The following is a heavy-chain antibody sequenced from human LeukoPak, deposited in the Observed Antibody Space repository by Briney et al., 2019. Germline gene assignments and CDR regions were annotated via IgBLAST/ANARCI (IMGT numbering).Heavy chain of an antibody. CDR1: GFTFSRYW. V-gene: IGHV3-74*01. CDR2: ISNDGSST. Sequence: GGSLRLSCVASGFTFSRYWMHWVPQAPGKGLVWVSRISNDGSSTNYADSVKGRFTISRDNSKNTLYLQMNSLRAEDTAVYYCAKDGSSYGDRFDYWGQGTLVTVSS. D-gene: IGHD4-17*01. J-gene: IGHJ4*02. CDR3: AKDGSSYGDRFDY.